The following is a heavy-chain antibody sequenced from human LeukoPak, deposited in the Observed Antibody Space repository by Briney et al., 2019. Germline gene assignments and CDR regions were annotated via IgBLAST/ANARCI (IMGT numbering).Heavy chain of an antibody. D-gene: IGHD2-15*01. CDR2: ISGSGGST. V-gene: IGHV3-23*01. CDR3: AKEGYCSGGSCYSAASGPFDC. J-gene: IGHJ4*02. Sequence: GGSLRLSCAASGFTFSSYAMSWVRQAPGKGLGWVSAISGSGGSTYYADSVKGRFTISRDNSKNTLYLQMHSLRAEDTTVYYCAKEGYCSGGSCYSAASGPFDCWGQGTLVTVSS. CDR1: GFTFSSYA.